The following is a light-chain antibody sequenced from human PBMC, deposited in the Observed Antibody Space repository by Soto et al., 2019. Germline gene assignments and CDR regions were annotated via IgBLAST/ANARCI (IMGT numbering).Light chain of an antibody. CDR2: DVS. Sequence: QSVLTQPASVSGSPGQSITISCTGTSSDVGAYNYDSWYQQYPGEAPKVIIYDVSHRPAGVSNRFSDSKSGNTASLTISGLQSQDEADYYCSSYTSATTYVFGTGTXVTVL. CDR3: SSYTSATTYV. CDR1: SSDVGAYNY. J-gene: IGLJ1*01. V-gene: IGLV2-14*01.